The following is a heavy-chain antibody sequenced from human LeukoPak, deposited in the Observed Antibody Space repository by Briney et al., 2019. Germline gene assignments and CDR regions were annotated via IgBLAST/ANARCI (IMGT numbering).Heavy chain of an antibody. V-gene: IGHV3-30*18. CDR2: ISSDGSRK. J-gene: IGHJ4*02. CDR1: GFTFSNYG. Sequence: PGRSLRLSCATSGFTFSNYGMHWVRQAPGKGLEWVAAISSDGSRKYFADSVRGRFTISRDDSKNTLYLQMNSLRAEDTAIYYCAKEETPQCSTAACPGGHWGQGTLVTVSS. D-gene: IGHD2-2*01. CDR3: AKEETPQCSTAACPGGH.